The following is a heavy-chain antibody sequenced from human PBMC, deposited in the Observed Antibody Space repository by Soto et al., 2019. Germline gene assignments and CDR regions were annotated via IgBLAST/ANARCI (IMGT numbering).Heavy chain of an antibody. D-gene: IGHD2-21*02. CDR3: AHLTMVVVVTLNYFDF. CDR1: GFTFSSYA. CDR2: ISDSGGST. Sequence: GGSLRLSCAASGFTFSSYAMSWVRQAPGKGLEWVSTISDSGGSTFYADSVKGRFTISRDNSKSTLSLQMNSLRAEDTAVYYCAHLTMVVVVTLNYFDFWGQGTAVTVSS. V-gene: IGHV3-23*01. J-gene: IGHJ4*02.